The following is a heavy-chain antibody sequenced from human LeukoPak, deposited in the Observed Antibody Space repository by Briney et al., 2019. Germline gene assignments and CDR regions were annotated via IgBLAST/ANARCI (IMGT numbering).Heavy chain of an antibody. Sequence: ASVTVSCKASGYTFINYGISWVRQAPGQGLEWMGWISPYNGNTKYLQKLQGRVTMTTDTSTSTAYMELNRLTSDDTAVYYCARAYSPTSWGLAAADYYYMDVWGKGTTVTVSS. D-gene: IGHD6-13*01. V-gene: IGHV1-18*01. CDR2: ISPYNGNT. CDR1: GYTFINYG. CDR3: ARAYSPTSWGLAAADYYYMDV. J-gene: IGHJ6*03.